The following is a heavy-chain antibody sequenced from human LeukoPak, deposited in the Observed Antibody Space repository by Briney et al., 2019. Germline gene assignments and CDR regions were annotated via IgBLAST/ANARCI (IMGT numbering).Heavy chain of an antibody. J-gene: IGHJ6*02. CDR1: GFTFSTYT. CDR2: ISSSGGST. D-gene: IGHD6-13*01. Sequence: GGSLRLSCAASGFTFSTYTMHWVRQAPGKGLEYVSAISSSGGSTYYANSVKGRFSISRDNSKNTLNLQMGSLRAEDMAVYYCARGYSSSWYGAKNYYNGLDVWGQGTTVTVSS. V-gene: IGHV3-64*01. CDR3: ARGYSSSWYGAKNYYNGLDV.